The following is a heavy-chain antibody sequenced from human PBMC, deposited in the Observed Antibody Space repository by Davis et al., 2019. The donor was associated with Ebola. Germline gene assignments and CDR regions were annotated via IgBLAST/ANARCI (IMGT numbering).Heavy chain of an antibody. Sequence: MPSATLSLTCTVSGGSISSSYWSWIRQPPGKGLEWIGYIYYSESSNYNPSLKSRVTISVDTSKNHFSLKLSSVTAADTAVYYCARDSRWLVPGTYYYYGMDVWGQGTTVTVSS. CDR1: GGSISSSY. CDR3: ARDSRWLVPGTYYYYGMDV. J-gene: IGHJ6*02. D-gene: IGHD6-19*01. V-gene: IGHV4-59*01. CDR2: IYYSESS.